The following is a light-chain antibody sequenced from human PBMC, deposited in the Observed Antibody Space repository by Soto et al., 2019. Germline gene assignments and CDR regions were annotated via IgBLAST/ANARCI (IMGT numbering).Light chain of an antibody. CDR1: QSLLISNGYNY. CDR3: VQALQSPPWT. J-gene: IGKJ1*01. Sequence: DIVMTQSPLSLPVTPGEPSSISCRSSQSLLISNGYNYLDWYLQKPGQSPQLLIYLGSNRASGVPDRFSGSGSGTDFTLKISRVEAEDVGVYYCVQALQSPPWTFGQGTKVDIK. V-gene: IGKV2-28*01. CDR2: LGS.